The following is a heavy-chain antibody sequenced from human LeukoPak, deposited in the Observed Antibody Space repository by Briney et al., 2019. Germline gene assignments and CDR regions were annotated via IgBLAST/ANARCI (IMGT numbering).Heavy chain of an antibody. CDR1: GFIFSVYR. CDR3: AREKYSGSHYDY. J-gene: IGHJ4*03. CDR2: ISSGSSII. Sequence: PGGSLRLSCAASGFIFSVYRMNWVRQAPGKGLEWLSYISSGSSIIYYADSVKGRFTVSRDDAKNSLFLQLNSLRVEDTAVYYCAREKYSGSHYDYWGHGTLVTVSS. V-gene: IGHV3-48*01. D-gene: IGHD1-26*01.